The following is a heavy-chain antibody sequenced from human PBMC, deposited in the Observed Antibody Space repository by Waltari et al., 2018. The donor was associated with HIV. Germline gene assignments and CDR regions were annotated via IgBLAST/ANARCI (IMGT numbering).Heavy chain of an antibody. J-gene: IGHJ4*02. Sequence: QVQLQESGPGLVKPSETLSLTCTVSGYSISSGYYWGWIRQPPGKGLEWIGSIYHSGSTYYNPSLKSRVTISVDTSKNQFSLKLSSVTAADTAVYYCAREAFGGLVGATSPVLSYWGQGTLVTVSS. CDR3: AREAFGGLVGATSPVLSY. D-gene: IGHD1-26*01. CDR1: GYSISSGYY. V-gene: IGHV4-38-2*02. CDR2: IYHSGST.